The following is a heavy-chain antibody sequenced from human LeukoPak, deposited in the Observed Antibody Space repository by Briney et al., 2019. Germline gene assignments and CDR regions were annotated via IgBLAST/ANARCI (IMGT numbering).Heavy chain of an antibody. V-gene: IGHV1-69*13. Sequence: SVKVSCKASGGTFSSYAISWVRQAPGQGLEWMGGIIPIFGTANYAQKFQGRVTITADESTSTAFMELSSLRSEDTAVYYCARSTVTTLRTNWFDPWGQGTLVTVSS. D-gene: IGHD4-11*01. CDR3: ARSTVTTLRTNWFDP. CDR1: GGTFSSYA. CDR2: IIPIFGTA. J-gene: IGHJ5*02.